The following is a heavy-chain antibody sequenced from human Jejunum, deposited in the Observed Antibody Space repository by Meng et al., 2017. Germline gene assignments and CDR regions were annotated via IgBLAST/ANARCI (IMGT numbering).Heavy chain of an antibody. D-gene: IGHD3-22*01. CDR2: IDVEGSST. J-gene: IGHJ3*02. V-gene: IGHV3-74*01. Sequence: LKISCAASGFTFSSYWMHWVRQVPGKGLVWVSRIDVEGSSTNYADSVKGRFTISRDNAKNTLFLQMNSLRAEDTAVYYCARGGWWLLGESIWGQGTMVTVSS. CDR3: ARGGWWLLGESI. CDR1: GFTFSSYW.